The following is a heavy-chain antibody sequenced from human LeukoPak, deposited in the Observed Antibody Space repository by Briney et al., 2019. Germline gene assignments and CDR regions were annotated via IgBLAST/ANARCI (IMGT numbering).Heavy chain of an antibody. D-gene: IGHD3-3*01. Sequence: GRSLRLSCAASGFTFSSYGMHWVRQAPGKGLEWVAVISYDGSNKYYADSVKGRFTISRDNSKNTLYLQMNSLRAEDTAVYYCAKGSPNTYYDFWSGYADAFDIWGQGTMVTVSS. V-gene: IGHV3-30*18. CDR3: AKGSPNTYYDFWSGYADAFDI. J-gene: IGHJ3*02. CDR1: GFTFSSYG. CDR2: ISYDGSNK.